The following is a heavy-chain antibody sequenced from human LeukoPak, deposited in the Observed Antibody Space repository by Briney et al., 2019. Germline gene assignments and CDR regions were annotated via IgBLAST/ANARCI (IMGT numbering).Heavy chain of an antibody. CDR1: GYTFAKSDY. Sequence: ASVKVSCKSSGYTFAKSDYIHWVRQAPRQGLEWMGIINPSDGTTFYAQKFQGRVTLTRDTSTNTVFMELSSLRSDDTAVFYCARGPTDMDFDYWGQGSLVTVSS. CDR3: ARGPTDMDFDY. J-gene: IGHJ4*02. V-gene: IGHV1-46*01. CDR2: INPSDGTT.